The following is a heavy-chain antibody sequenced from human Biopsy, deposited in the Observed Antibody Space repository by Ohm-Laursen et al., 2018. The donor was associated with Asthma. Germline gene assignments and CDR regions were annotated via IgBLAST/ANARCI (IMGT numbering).Heavy chain of an antibody. CDR1: GYTFNSAG. V-gene: IGHV1-18*01. Sequence: ASVKVSCKTSGYTFNSAGIIWVRQAPGQVLEWMGWISVYNGNTKVAQKLQDRVTMITDTSTSTAYMELRSLRSDDTAVYFCARAVDYSHYYGIDVWGQGTTVTVS. CDR3: ARAVDYSHYYGIDV. CDR2: ISVYNGNT. D-gene: IGHD3-10*01. J-gene: IGHJ6*02.